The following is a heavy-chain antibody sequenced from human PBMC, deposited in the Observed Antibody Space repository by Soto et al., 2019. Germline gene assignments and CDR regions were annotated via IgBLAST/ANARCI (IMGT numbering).Heavy chain of an antibody. CDR3: ARDVWEEATDY. Sequence: EVQMVESGGGLVQPGGSLRLSCAASGFTFSSYSMNWVRQAPGKGLEWLSYINAWSSTTYYADSVKGRFTISRDNAKNSLYLQMTSLRDEDTAVYYCARDVWEEATDYWGQGTLVTVSS. J-gene: IGHJ4*02. CDR1: GFTFSSYS. CDR2: INAWSSTT. V-gene: IGHV3-48*02. D-gene: IGHD1-26*01.